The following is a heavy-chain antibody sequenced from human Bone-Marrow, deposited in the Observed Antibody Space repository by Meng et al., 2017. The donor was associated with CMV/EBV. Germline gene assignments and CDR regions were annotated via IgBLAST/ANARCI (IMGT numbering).Heavy chain of an antibody. J-gene: IGHJ4*02. CDR1: GCSLRNIGGG. CDR2: IYWDDDK. V-gene: IGHV2-5*02. CDR3: AHTPITMVRGVD. D-gene: IGHD3-10*01. Sequence: LQACAPTLSQPTQILTLTCNFSGCSLRNIGGGVGCILHPPGKALEWLELIYWDDDKRYSPSLKSRLTITKDTSKNQVVLTMTNMDPVDTATYYCAHTPITMVRGVDWGQGTLVTVSS.